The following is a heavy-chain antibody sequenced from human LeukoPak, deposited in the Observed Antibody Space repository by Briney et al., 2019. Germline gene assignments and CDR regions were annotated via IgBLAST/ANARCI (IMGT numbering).Heavy chain of an antibody. V-gene: IGHV3-33*01. Sequence: GRSLRLSCAASGFTFSSYGMHWVRQAPGKGLEWVAVIWYDGSNKYYADSVKGRFTISRDNSKNTLYLQMNSLRAEDTAAYYCARDTTYYYGSGSLSWFDPWGQGTLVTVSS. J-gene: IGHJ5*02. CDR2: IWYDGSNK. D-gene: IGHD3-10*01. CDR1: GFTFSSYG. CDR3: ARDTTYYYGSGSLSWFDP.